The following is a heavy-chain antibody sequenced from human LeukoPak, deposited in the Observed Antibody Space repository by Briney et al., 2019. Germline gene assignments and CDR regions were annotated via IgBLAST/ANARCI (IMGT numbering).Heavy chain of an antibody. Sequence: GGSLRLSCAASGFTFSSYSMNWVRQAPGKGLEWVSYISSSSTIYYADSVKGRFTISRDNAKDSLYLQMNSLRAEDTAVYYCAKQREYYYDSSGPEGDAFDIWGQGTMVTVSS. V-gene: IGHV3-48*01. CDR2: ISSSSTI. J-gene: IGHJ3*02. CDR3: AKQREYYYDSSGPEGDAFDI. CDR1: GFTFSSYS. D-gene: IGHD3-22*01.